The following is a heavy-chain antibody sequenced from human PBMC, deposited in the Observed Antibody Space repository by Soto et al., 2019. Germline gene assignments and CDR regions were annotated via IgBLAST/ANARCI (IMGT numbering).Heavy chain of an antibody. Sequence: QVQLVESGGGVVQPGRSLRLSCAASGFTFSSYGMHWVRQAPGKGLEWVAVIWYDGSNKYYADSVKGRFTISRDISKNTLYLQMNSLRAEDTAVYYCARDRGIAAAGDYWGQGTLVTVSS. CDR2: IWYDGSNK. CDR1: GFTFSSYG. J-gene: IGHJ4*02. V-gene: IGHV3-33*01. D-gene: IGHD6-13*01. CDR3: ARDRGIAAAGDY.